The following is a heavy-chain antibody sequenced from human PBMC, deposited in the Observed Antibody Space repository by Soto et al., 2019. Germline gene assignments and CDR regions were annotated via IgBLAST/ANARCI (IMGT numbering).Heavy chain of an antibody. CDR2: IKIDGSST. V-gene: IGHV3-74*01. CDR1: GFTFSSYG. J-gene: IGHJ6*02. CDR3: ARDLAIGYCSSTSCPNYYYYGMDV. D-gene: IGHD2-2*01. Sequence: EVQLVESGGGLVQPGGSRSPSWAASGFTFSSYGRHWARQPPGKGRGWVPRIKIDGSSTSYADSVKGRFTISRDNAKNTLYLQMNSLRAEDTAVYYCARDLAIGYCSSTSCPNYYYYGMDVWGQGTTVTVSS.